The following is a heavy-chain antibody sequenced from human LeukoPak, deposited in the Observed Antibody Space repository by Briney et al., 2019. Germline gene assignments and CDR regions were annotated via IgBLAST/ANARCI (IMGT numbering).Heavy chain of an antibody. CDR1: GFSLSTRGVG. V-gene: IGHV2-5*02. Sequence: SGPTRVNPTQTLTLTCTFSGFSLSTRGVGVGWIRQPPGKALEWLAHIYWDDDKRYNPSLKSRLTITKDTSKNQVVLTMTNMDPVDTATYYCAHIQRGGWAIDDWGQGTLVTVSS. CDR2: IYWDDDK. J-gene: IGHJ4*02. D-gene: IGHD6-19*01. CDR3: AHIQRGGWAIDD.